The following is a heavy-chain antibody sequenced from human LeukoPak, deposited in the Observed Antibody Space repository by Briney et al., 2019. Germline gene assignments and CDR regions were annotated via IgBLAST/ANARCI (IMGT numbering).Heavy chain of an antibody. CDR1: GYSISSGYY. CDR3: ARDGSAAGYSSRGDYSYMDV. D-gene: IGHD6-13*01. J-gene: IGHJ6*03. V-gene: IGHV4-38-2*02. Sequence: SETLSLTCTVSGYSISSGYYWGWIRQPPGKGLEWIGSIYYSGSTYYNPSLKSRVTISVDTSKNQFSLKLNSVTAADTAVYYCARDGSAAGYSSRGDYSYMDVWGKGTTVTISS. CDR2: IYYSGST.